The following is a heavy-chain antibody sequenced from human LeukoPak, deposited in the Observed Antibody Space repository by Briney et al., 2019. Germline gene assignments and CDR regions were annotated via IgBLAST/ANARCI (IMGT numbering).Heavy chain of an antibody. J-gene: IGHJ4*02. V-gene: IGHV3-48*04. CDR2: ISSSSSTI. CDR3: ASDLTMVRGESIPRLGLIDY. D-gene: IGHD3-10*01. CDR1: GFTFSSYS. Sequence: PGGSLRLSCAASGFTFSSYSMNWVRQAPGKGLEWVSYISSSSSTIYYADSVKGRFTISRDNAKNSLYLQMNSLRAEDTAVYYCASDLTMVRGESIPRLGLIDYWGQGTLVTVSS.